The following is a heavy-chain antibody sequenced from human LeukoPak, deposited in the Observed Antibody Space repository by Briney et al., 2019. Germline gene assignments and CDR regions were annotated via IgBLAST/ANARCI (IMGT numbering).Heavy chain of an antibody. Sequence: GGSLRLSCAASGFTFNNYEINCVRQAPGRGLEWVSYISGSGGTIYYADSVKGRFTISGDNAKNSLYLQMNSLRAEDTAVYYCARANTYRLQLAFDSWGQGTLVTVSS. CDR3: ARANTYRLQLAFDS. V-gene: IGHV3-48*03. CDR2: ISGSGGTI. J-gene: IGHJ4*02. CDR1: GFTFNNYE. D-gene: IGHD6-13*01.